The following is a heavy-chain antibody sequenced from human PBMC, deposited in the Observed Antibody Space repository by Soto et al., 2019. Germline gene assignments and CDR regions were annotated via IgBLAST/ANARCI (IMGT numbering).Heavy chain of an antibody. CDR1: GGTFSSYA. CDR2: ITPIFGTA. Sequence: GASVKVSCKASGGTFSSYAITWVRQAPGQGLEWMGGITPIFGTANYAQKFQGRVTIVADESTSTVYMELSSLRSEDTAVYYCARDPLKQSYCFGMDVWGQGTTVTVSS. CDR3: ARDPLKQSYCFGMDV. J-gene: IGHJ6*02. V-gene: IGHV1-69*13.